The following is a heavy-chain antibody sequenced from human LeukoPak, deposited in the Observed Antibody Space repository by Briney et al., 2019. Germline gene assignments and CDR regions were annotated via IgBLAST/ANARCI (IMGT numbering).Heavy chain of an antibody. J-gene: IGHJ3*02. D-gene: IGHD4-23*01. Sequence: GGSLRLSCAASGFTFSTYDMHWVRQATGKGLEWVSAIDSAGDTYYPVSVKGRFTISRESAKDSLYLQMNSLTAGDTAVYYCARGGLLGRTPWTFDIWGQGTMVTVSS. CDR2: IDSAGDT. V-gene: IGHV3-13*04. CDR1: GFTFSTYD. CDR3: ARGGLLGRTPWTFDI.